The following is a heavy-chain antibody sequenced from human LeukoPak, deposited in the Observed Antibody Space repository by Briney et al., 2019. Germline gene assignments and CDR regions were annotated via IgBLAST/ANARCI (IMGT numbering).Heavy chain of an antibody. J-gene: IGHJ3*02. D-gene: IGHD6-19*01. CDR1: GGTFISYA. Sequence: SVKVSCKASGGTFISYAISWVRQAPGQGLEWMGGIIPIFGTANYAQKFQGRVTITADGSTSTAYMELSSLRSEDTAVYYCARNENLGQWPVAFAFDIWGQGTMVTVSS. V-gene: IGHV1-69*01. CDR3: ARNENLGQWPVAFAFDI. CDR2: IIPIFGTA.